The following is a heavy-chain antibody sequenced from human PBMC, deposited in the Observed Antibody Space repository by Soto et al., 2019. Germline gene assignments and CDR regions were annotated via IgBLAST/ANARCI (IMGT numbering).Heavy chain of an antibody. J-gene: IGHJ5*02. V-gene: IGHV3-30*18. D-gene: IGHD3-16*01. CDR3: AKSLRWMSTSPPFDH. CDR1: GFTFSSYG. CDR2: ISYDGSNK. Sequence: QVQLVESGGGVVQPGRSLRLSCAASGFTFSSYGMHWVRQAPGKGLEWVAVISYDGSNKYYADSVKGRFTISRDNSKNTRYLQLNSLRAEETAVYYCAKSLRWMSTSPPFDHWGQGTLVTVSS.